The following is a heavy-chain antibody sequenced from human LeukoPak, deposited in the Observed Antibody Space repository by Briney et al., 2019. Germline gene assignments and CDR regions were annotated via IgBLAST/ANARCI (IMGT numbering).Heavy chain of an antibody. V-gene: IGHV1-2*02. D-gene: IGHD6-13*01. CDR3: ARQRVAAAGPNWFDP. Sequence: ASVKVSCKASGYTFTGSYMHWVRQAPGQGLEWMGWINPNTGGTNYAQQFQGRVTITRDTSISTAYMELSRLKSDDTAVYYCARQRVAAAGPNWFDPWGQGTLVTVSS. CDR1: GYTFTGSY. CDR2: INPNTGGT. J-gene: IGHJ5*02.